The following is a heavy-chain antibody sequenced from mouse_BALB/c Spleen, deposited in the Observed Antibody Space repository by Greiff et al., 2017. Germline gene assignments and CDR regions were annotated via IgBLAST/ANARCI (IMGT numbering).Heavy chain of an antibody. CDR2: IWAGGST. CDR1: GFSFTSYG. V-gene: IGHV2-9*02. Sequence: VQLQQSGPGLVAPSQSLSITCTVSGFSFTSYGVHWVRQPPGKGLEWLGVIWAGGSTNYNSALMSRLSISKDNSKRQVFLKMNSLQTDDTAMYYCARYYGRNYYAMDYWGQGTSVTVSS. D-gene: IGHD2-1*01. CDR3: ARYYGRNYYAMDY. J-gene: IGHJ4*01.